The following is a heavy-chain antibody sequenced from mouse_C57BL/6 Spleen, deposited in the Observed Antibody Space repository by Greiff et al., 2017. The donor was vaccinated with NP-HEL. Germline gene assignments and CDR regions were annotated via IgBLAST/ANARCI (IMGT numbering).Heavy chain of an antibody. CDR3: ARPLRQLRPWFAY. CDR1: GFTFSDYG. Sequence: DVQLVESGGGLVKPGGSLKLSCAASGFTFSDYGMHWVRQAPEKGLEWVAYISSGSSTIYYADTVKGRFTISRDNAKNTLFLQMTSLRSEDTAMYYCARPLRQLRPWFAYWGQGTLVTVSA. J-gene: IGHJ3*01. D-gene: IGHD3-2*02. V-gene: IGHV5-17*01. CDR2: ISSGSSTI.